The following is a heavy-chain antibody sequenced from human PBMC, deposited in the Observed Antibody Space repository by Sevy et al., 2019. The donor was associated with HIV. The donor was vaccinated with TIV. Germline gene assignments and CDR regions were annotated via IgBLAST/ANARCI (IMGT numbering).Heavy chain of an antibody. CDR2: ISSSSSTI. J-gene: IGHJ5*01. CDR1: GFTFSAYS. V-gene: IGHV3-48*01. Sequence: GGSLRLSCAASGFTFSAYSMNWVRQAPGKGLEWVSYISSSSSTIYYADSVKGQFTISRDNAKSSQYLQMNGLRAEDTAVYYCARAGGDCYSKNECWFVSRGQGTLVTVSS. CDR3: ARAGGDCYSKNECWFVS. D-gene: IGHD2-21*01.